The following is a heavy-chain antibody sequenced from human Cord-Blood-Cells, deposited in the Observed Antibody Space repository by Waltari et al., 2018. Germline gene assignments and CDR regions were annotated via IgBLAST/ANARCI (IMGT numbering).Heavy chain of an antibody. Sequence: EVQLVESGGGLVQPGGSLRLSCAASGFTFSSYWMSWVRQAPGKGLEWVANIKQAGSEKYYVDSVKGRFTISRDNAKNSLYLQMNSLRAEDTAVYYCARGHKVGTHGELETPNAFDIWGQGTMVTVSS. J-gene: IGHJ3*02. CDR1: GFTFSSYW. V-gene: IGHV3-7*05. D-gene: IGHD1-1*01. CDR3: ARGHKVGTHGELETPNAFDI. CDR2: IKQAGSEK.